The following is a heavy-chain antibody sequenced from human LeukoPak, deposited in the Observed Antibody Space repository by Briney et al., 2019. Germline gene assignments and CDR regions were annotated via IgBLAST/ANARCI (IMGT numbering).Heavy chain of an antibody. CDR1: GGSISSSSYY. CDR2: IYYSGST. CDR3: ARGSLTYYDSSGYYYRAFDI. Sequence: KTSETLSLTCTVSGGSISSSSYYWSWIRQHPGKGLEWIGYIYYSGSTYYNPSLKSRVTISVDTSKNQFSLKLSSVTAADTAVYYCARGSLTYYDSSGYYYRAFDIWGQGTMVTVSS. D-gene: IGHD3-22*01. J-gene: IGHJ3*02. V-gene: IGHV4-31*03.